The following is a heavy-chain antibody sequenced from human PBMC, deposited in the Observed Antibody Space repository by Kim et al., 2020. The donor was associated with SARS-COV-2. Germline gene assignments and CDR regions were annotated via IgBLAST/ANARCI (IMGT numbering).Heavy chain of an antibody. CDR1: GDSVSSNSAA. Sequence: SQTLSLTCDISGDSVSSNSAAWNWIRQSPSRGLEWLGRTYYRSKWFSDFAVSVESRITINADTSKNQLSLQLNSVIPEDTAVYFCAREATWGLDFFDYWGQGTLVTVSS. CDR3: AREATWGLDFFDY. J-gene: IGHJ4*02. CDR2: TYYRSKWFS. D-gene: IGHD1-26*01. V-gene: IGHV6-1*01.